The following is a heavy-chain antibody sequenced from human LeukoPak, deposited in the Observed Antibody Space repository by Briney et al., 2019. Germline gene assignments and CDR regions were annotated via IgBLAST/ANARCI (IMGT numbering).Heavy chain of an antibody. CDR2: IYSGGST. CDR1: GFTVSSNY. J-gene: IGHJ6*02. CDR3: ARSPPPSYYYYGMDV. Sequence: GGSLTLSCAASGFTVSSNYMSWVRQAPGKGLEWVSVIYSGGSTYYADSVKGRFTISRHNSKNTLYLQMNSLRAEDTAVYYCARSPPPSYYYYGMDVWGQGTTVTVSS. V-gene: IGHV3-53*04.